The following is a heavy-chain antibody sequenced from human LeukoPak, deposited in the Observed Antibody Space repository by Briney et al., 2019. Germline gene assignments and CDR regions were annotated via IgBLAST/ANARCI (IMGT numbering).Heavy chain of an antibody. CDR1: GFTFNNAW. D-gene: IGHD5-12*01. Sequence: GGSLRLSCVASGFTFNNAWMSWVRQAPGKGLEWVGRIKSKTDGGTTDYAAPVKGRFTISSDDSKKTLYLEMNSLKTEDTAVYYCTTHSGYDYLSDYWGQGTLVTVSS. CDR2: IKSKTDGGTT. CDR3: TTHSGYDYLSDY. V-gene: IGHV3-15*01. J-gene: IGHJ4*02.